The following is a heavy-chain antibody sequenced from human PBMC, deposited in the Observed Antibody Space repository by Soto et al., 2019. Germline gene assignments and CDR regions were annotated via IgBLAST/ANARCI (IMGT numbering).Heavy chain of an antibody. Sequence: EVQLVEAGGGLVQPGGSLRLSCAASGFTVSSNYMSWVRQAPGKGLEWVSVIYSGGSSYYGDSVKGRFTISRDNSKNTLYLQMNSLRAVDTAVYYCARHGYSYGGSYFDYWGQGTLVTVSS. CDR2: IYSGGSS. V-gene: IGHV3-66*04. CDR1: GFTVSSNY. D-gene: IGHD5-18*01. CDR3: ARHGYSYGGSYFDY. J-gene: IGHJ4*02.